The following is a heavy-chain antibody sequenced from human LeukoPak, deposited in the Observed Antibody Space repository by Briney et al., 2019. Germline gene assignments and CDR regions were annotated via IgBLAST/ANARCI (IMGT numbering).Heavy chain of an antibody. V-gene: IGHV3-23*01. CDR1: GFTFSSYA. CDR3: AKCSYGFSGPNFDY. D-gene: IGHD5-18*01. CDR2: ISGSGGST. J-gene: IGHJ4*02. Sequence: AGSLTLSCAASGFTFSSYAMSWVRQAPGQGLEWVSAISGSGGSTYYADSVKGRFTISRDNSKNKLYLQMNSLRAEDTAVYYCAKCSYGFSGPNFDYWGQGTLVTVSS.